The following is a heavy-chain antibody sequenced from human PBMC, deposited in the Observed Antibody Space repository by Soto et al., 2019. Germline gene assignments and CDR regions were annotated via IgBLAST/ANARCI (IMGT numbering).Heavy chain of an antibody. J-gene: IGHJ3*02. V-gene: IGHV2-5*02. CDR3: AHRHIHDYDSSVYYYDGMYAFDI. Sequence: QITLKESGPTVVKPTQTLTLTCTFSGFSLRTSGVAVGWIRQPPGKALEWLALIYWDGDERYSPSLRSRLTLTKDTSKSQVVLIMTNMDPVDTATYYCAHRHIHDYDSSVYYYDGMYAFDIWGQGTMVTVSS. D-gene: IGHD3-22*01. CDR2: IYWDGDE. CDR1: GFSLRTSGVA.